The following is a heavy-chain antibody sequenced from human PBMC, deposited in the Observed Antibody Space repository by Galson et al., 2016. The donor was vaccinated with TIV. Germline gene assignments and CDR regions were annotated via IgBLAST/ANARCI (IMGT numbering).Heavy chain of an antibody. CDR2: ISSGGAST. CDR1: GFTFSSYA. Sequence: SLRLSCAASGFTFSSYAMSWVRQAPGKGLEWVSGISSGGASTYYADSVKGRFTISRDNSKNTVYLQVNSLRDEDTAMYYCAKDERLGSYFDYWGQGTLVTVSS. CDR3: AKDERLGSYFDY. D-gene: IGHD3-10*01. J-gene: IGHJ4*02. V-gene: IGHV3-23*01.